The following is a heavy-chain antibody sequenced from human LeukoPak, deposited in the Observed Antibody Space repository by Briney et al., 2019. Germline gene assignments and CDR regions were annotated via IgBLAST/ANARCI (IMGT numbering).Heavy chain of an antibody. D-gene: IGHD3-10*01. V-gene: IGHV1-46*01. J-gene: IGHJ4*02. CDR3: ATRHLTYYYGSGSYFYFDY. Sequence: ASVKVSCKASGYTFTSYYMHWVRQAPGQGLEWMGIINPSGGSTSYAQKFQGRVTMTRDMSTSTVYMELSSLRSEDTAVYYCATRHLTYYYGSGSYFYFDYWGQGTLVTVSS. CDR2: INPSGGST. CDR1: GYTFTSYY.